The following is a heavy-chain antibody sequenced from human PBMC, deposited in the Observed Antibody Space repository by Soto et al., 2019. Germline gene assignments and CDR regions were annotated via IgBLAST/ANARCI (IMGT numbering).Heavy chain of an antibody. J-gene: IGHJ4*02. Sequence: QVQLQESGPGLVKPSQTLSLTCTVSGGSISSTGYFWTGIRQHPGKGLEWIGYIFYSGSTFHNPSLTSRVTISVDTSKNQFSLELSSVTAADTAVYYCAREAGSGDYFDYWGQGTLVTVSS. CDR2: IFYSGST. D-gene: IGHD1-26*01. CDR1: GGSISSTGYF. V-gene: IGHV4-31*03. CDR3: AREAGSGDYFDY.